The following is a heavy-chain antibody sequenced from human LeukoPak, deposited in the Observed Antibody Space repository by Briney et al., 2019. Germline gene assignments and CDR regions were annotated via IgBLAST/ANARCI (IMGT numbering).Heavy chain of an antibody. Sequence: GGSLRLSCAASGFTFSSYGMHWVRQAPGKGLEWVAFIRYDGSNKYYADSVKGRFTISRDNSKNTLYLQMNSLRAEDTAVYYCAKKGSSYDFWSGPFDYWGQGTLVTVSS. V-gene: IGHV3-30*02. CDR2: IRYDGSNK. CDR1: GFTFSSYG. J-gene: IGHJ4*02. D-gene: IGHD3-3*01. CDR3: AKKGSSYDFWSGPFDY.